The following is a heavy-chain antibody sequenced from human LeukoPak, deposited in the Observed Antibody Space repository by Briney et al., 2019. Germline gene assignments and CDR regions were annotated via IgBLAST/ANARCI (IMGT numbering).Heavy chain of an antibody. Sequence: ASVKVSCKASGGTFSSYAISWVRQAPGQGLEWMGGIIPIFGTANYAQKFQGRVTITADESTSTAYMELSSLRSEDTAVYYCARLHSSSYSHLDYWGQGTLVTVSS. V-gene: IGHV1-69*13. CDR1: GGTFSSYA. D-gene: IGHD6-13*01. J-gene: IGHJ4*02. CDR3: ARLHSSSYSHLDY. CDR2: IIPIFGTA.